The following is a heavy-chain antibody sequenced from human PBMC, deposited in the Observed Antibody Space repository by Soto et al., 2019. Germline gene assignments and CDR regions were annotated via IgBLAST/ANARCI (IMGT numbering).Heavy chain of an antibody. Sequence: QLQLQESGPGLVKPSETLSLTCTVSGGSISSSSYYWGWIRQPPGKGLEWIGSIYYSGSTYYNPSLKSRVTISVDTSKNQFSLKLSSVTAADTAVYYCARQTQGDKDIVVVPAAIQGGTNDAFDIWGQGTMVTVSS. V-gene: IGHV4-39*01. J-gene: IGHJ3*02. CDR1: GGSISSSSYY. CDR3: ARQTQGDKDIVVVPAAIQGGTNDAFDI. D-gene: IGHD2-2*02. CDR2: IYYSGST.